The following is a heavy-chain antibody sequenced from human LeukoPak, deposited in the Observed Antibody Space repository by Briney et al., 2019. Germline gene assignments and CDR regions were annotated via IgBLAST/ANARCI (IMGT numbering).Heavy chain of an antibody. CDR2: IYPGDSDT. D-gene: IGHD1-26*01. Sequence: GESLKISCKGSGYSFTNYWIGWVRQMPGKGLEWMGIIYPGDSDTRYSPSFQGQVTISADKSISTAYLQWSSLKASDTAIYYCARHPSGTYSPFDYWGQGTLVTVSS. V-gene: IGHV5-51*01. J-gene: IGHJ4*02. CDR3: ARHPSGTYSPFDY. CDR1: GYSFTNYW.